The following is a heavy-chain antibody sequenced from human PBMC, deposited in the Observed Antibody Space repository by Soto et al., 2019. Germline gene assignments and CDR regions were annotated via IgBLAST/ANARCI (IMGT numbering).Heavy chain of an antibody. CDR2: INAGNGNT. Sequence: ASVKVSCKASGYTFTSYAMHWVRQAPGQRLEWMGWINAGNGNTKYSQKFQGRVTITRDTSASTAYMELSSLRSEDTAVYYCARDPSLPDARRVPGWFDPWGQGTLVTVSS. CDR3: ARDPSLPDARRVPGWFDP. V-gene: IGHV1-3*01. CDR1: GYTFTSYA. D-gene: IGHD2-2*01. J-gene: IGHJ5*02.